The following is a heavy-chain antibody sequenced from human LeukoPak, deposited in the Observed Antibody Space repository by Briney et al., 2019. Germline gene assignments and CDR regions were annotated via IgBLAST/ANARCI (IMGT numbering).Heavy chain of an antibody. Sequence: GGSLRLSCAASGFAFSIRIMSWVRQAPGEGLEWVSSISSSGDSTNYRDSVKGRFTISRDNSKNTLYLQMNSLRAEDTAVYYCARDLNYDSAYWGQGTLVTVSS. J-gene: IGHJ4*02. CDR2: ISSSGDST. V-gene: IGHV3-23*01. D-gene: IGHD3-22*01. CDR3: ARDLNYDSAY. CDR1: GFAFSIRI.